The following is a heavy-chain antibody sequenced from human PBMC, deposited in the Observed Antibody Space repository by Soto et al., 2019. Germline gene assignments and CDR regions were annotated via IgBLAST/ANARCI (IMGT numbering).Heavy chain of an antibody. CDR3: ARRTYSSGWYGAYYYYGMDV. J-gene: IGHJ6*02. V-gene: IGHV5-51*01. D-gene: IGHD6-19*01. Sequence: GASLKISCKGSGYSFTSYWISWVRQMPGKGLEWMGIIYPGDSDTRYSPSFQGQVTISADKSISTAYLQWSSLKASDTAMYYCARRTYSSGWYGAYYYYGMDVWGQGTTVTVSS. CDR1: GYSFTSYW. CDR2: IYPGDSDT.